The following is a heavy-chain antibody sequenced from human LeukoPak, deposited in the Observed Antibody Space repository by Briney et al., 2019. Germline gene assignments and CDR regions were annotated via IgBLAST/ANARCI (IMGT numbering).Heavy chain of an antibody. D-gene: IGHD5-24*01. CDR3: ARMRGRWLQLHHGYYFDC. CDR1: GGSFSGYY. Sequence: SETLSLTCAVYGGSFSGYYWSWIRQPPGKGLEWIGEINHSGSTNYNPSLKSRVTISVDTSKNQFSLKLSSVTAADTAVYYCARMRGRWLQLHHGYYFDCWGQGTLVTVSS. V-gene: IGHV4-34*01. J-gene: IGHJ4*02. CDR2: INHSGST.